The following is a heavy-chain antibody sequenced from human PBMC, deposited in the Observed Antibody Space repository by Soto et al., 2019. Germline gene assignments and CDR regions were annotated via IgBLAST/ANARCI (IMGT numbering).Heavy chain of an antibody. Sequence: QVQLQESGPGLVKPSETLSLTYTVSGGSISSYYWSWIRQPPGKGLEWIGYIYYSGSTNYNPSLKSRVTISVDTSKNQFSLKLSSVTAADTAVYYCASGRGYSYGSFDYWGQGTLVTVSS. D-gene: IGHD5-18*01. CDR3: ASGRGYSYGSFDY. V-gene: IGHV4-59*01. CDR2: IYYSGST. J-gene: IGHJ4*02. CDR1: GGSISSYY.